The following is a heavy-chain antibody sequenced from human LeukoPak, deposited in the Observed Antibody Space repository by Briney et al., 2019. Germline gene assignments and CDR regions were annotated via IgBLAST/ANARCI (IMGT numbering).Heavy chain of an antibody. CDR3: ARDLPHYYDSRGQSAFDF. CDR2: ISSHSSTI. CDR1: GFTFRNYY. D-gene: IGHD3-22*01. Sequence: GGSLRLSCTASGFTFRNYYMSWIRQAPGKGLECIAYISSHSSTINYADSVKGRFTISRDNAKNSLYLDMNSLGAEDTAVYYCARDLPHYYDSRGQSAFDFWGQGTVVTVSS. J-gene: IGHJ3*01. V-gene: IGHV3-11*04.